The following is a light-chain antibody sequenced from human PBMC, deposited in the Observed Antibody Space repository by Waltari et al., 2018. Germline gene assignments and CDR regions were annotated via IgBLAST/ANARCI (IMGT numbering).Light chain of an antibody. CDR3: SSYTSSSSVV. Sequence: QSALTPPPSVSASPGQSVTISCTGTSSDVGRYNRVSWYQQPPGTTPKLMIYEVSNRPSGVPDRFSGSKSGNTASLTISGLQAEDEADYYCSSYTSSSSVVFGGGTKLTVL. V-gene: IGLV2-18*02. CDR2: EVS. CDR1: SSDVGRYNR. J-gene: IGLJ2*01.